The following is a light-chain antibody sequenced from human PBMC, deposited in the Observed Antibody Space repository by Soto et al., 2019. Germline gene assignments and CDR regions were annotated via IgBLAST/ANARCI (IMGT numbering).Light chain of an antibody. CDR3: SSYTSSSTYVV. CDR1: SSDVGGYNY. J-gene: IGLJ2*01. V-gene: IGLV2-14*03. CDR2: DVA. Sequence: QSALTQPASVSGSPGQSITISCTGTSSDVGGYNYVSWYQQHPGKAPQLIIYDVANRPSGVSNRFSGSKSGNTACLTISGLQAEDEADYYCSSYTSSSTYVVFGGGTKLTVL.